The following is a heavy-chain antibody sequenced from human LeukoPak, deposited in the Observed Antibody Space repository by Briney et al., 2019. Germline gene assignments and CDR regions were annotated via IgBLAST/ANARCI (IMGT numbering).Heavy chain of an antibody. CDR3: ARYCTNGVCYSGFDY. V-gene: IGHV3-74*03. J-gene: IGHJ4*02. Sequence: GGSLRLSCAASGFIFSNSWMHWVRQVPGKGLVWVSRIDSDGRLTTYADSVKGRFTISRDNSKNTLYLQMNSLRAEDTAVYYCARYCTNGVCYSGFDYWGQGTLVTVSS. CDR2: IDSDGRLT. D-gene: IGHD2-8*01. CDR1: GFIFSNSW.